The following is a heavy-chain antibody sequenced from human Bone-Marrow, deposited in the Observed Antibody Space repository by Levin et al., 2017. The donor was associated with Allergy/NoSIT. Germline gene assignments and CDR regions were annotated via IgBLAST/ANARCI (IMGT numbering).Heavy chain of an antibody. CDR1: GFTFSTYG. Sequence: PGGSLRLSCAASGFTFSTYGMNWVRQAPGKGLEWVSTIGGAGDTYYRDSVKGRFTISRDNYKNTMYLQMNSLRAEDTAVYYCAKDAKEASDYFAMDVWGQGTTVTVSS. D-gene: IGHD6-6*01. V-gene: IGHV3-23*01. CDR2: IGGAGDT. CDR3: AKDAKEASDYFAMDV. J-gene: IGHJ6*02.